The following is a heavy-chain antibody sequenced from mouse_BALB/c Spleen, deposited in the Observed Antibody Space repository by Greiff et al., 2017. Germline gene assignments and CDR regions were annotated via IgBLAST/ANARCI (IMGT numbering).Heavy chain of an antibody. J-gene: IGHJ3*01. Sequence: QVQLQQSGPGLVQPSQSLSITCTVSGFSLTSYGVHWVRQSPGKGLEWLGVIWSGGSTDYNAAFISSLSISKDNTKCKVFFRMNSLQANDTARYYCAREGWFAYWGQGTLVTVSA. CDR3: AREGWFAY. CDR1: GFSLTSYG. CDR2: IWSGGST. V-gene: IGHV2-2*02.